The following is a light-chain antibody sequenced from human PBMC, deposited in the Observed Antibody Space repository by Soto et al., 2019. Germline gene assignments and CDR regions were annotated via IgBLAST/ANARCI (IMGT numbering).Light chain of an antibody. Sequence: QSVLTQPASVSGSPGQSITISCTGTSSDVGYYNSVSWYQRHPGKVPKLIIYDVSSRPSGVSNRFSGFKSGNTASLTIYGLQAEDEADYYCSSYPSSETHVLFGGGTKVTVL. J-gene: IGLJ2*01. CDR3: SSYPSSETHVL. CDR1: SSDVGYYNS. V-gene: IGLV2-14*03. CDR2: DVS.